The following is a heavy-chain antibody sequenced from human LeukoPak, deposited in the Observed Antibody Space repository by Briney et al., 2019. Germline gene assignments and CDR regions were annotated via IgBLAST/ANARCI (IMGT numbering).Heavy chain of an antibody. CDR1: GGSISSGSYY. J-gene: IGHJ4*02. Sequence: PSETLSLTCTVSGGSISSGSYYWSWIRQPAGKGLEWIGRIYTSGSTNYNPSLKSRVTISVDTSKNQFSLKLSSVTAADTAVYYCARGSYDFWSGYPYYFDYWGQGTLVTVSS. D-gene: IGHD3-3*01. V-gene: IGHV4-61*02. CDR2: IYTSGST. CDR3: ARGSYDFWSGYPYYFDY.